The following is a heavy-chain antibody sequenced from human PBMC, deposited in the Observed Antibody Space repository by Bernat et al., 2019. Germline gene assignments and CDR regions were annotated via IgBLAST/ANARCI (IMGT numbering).Heavy chain of an antibody. CDR2: VRTKANGFAT. CDR3: TRSGALAEQNFDY. V-gene: IGHV3-73*01. D-gene: IGHD1-26*01. J-gene: IGHJ4*02. CDR1: GLTFSDST. Sequence: EVQLAESGGGLVQPGGSLKLACSASGLTFSDSTMQWVRQASGKGLEWVGRVRTKANGFATSYAASVKGRSTISSDDSKNTAYLQMNSLKIEDTAVYYCTRSGALAEQNFDYWGQGTLVTVSA.